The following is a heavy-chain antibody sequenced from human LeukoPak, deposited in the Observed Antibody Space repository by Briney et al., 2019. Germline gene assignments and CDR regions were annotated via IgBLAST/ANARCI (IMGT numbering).Heavy chain of an antibody. CDR2: ISTYNGNT. J-gene: IGHJ5*02. V-gene: IGHV1-18*01. CDR3: ARDLDYYDSSGSGWFDP. D-gene: IGHD3-22*01. Sequence: ASVKVSCKASGYSFPRYGISWVRQAPGQGLEWMGWISTYNGNTNYAQKFQGRVTMTTDTSTNTAYMELRSLRSDDTAVYYCARDLDYYDSSGSGWFDPWGQGTLVTVSS. CDR1: GYSFPRYG.